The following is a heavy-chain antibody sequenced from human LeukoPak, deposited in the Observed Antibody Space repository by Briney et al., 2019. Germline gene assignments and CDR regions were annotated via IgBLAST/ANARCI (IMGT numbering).Heavy chain of an antibody. CDR2: IIPIFGTA. J-gene: IGHJ6*03. V-gene: IGHV1-69*05. CDR3: ARAGTVVTPRHYYYYMDV. D-gene: IGHD4-23*01. CDR1: GGTFSSYA. Sequence: ASVKVSCKASGGTFSSYAISWVRQAPGQGLEWMGGIIPIFGTANYAQKFQGRVTITTDESTSTAYMELSSLRSEDTAVYYCARAGTVVTPRHYYYYMDVWGKGTTVTVYS.